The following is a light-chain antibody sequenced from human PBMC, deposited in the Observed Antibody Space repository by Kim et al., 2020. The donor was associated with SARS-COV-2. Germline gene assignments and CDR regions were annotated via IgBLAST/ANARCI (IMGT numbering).Light chain of an antibody. CDR3: SSYIRGSTNYV. V-gene: IGLV2-14*01. CDR2: EVS. J-gene: IGLJ1*01. Sequence: QSALTQPASVSGSPGQSITISCTGTSSDVGGYKYVSWYQQHPGKAPKLVIYEVSNRPSGVSNRFSGSKSGNTASLTISGLQAEDEADCYCSSYIRGSTNYVFGTGTKVTVL. CDR1: SSDVGGYKY.